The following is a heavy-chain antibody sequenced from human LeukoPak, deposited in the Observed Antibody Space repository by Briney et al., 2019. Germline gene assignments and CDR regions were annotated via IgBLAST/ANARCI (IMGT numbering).Heavy chain of an antibody. D-gene: IGHD3-16*01. CDR1: GFTFSTYE. CDR3: ARASPQKLGYFDY. Sequence: GGSLRLSCVASGFTFSTYEMNWVRQAPGKGLEWVSYISGSGGTTYHADSVQGRFTISRDNTKNSLYLQMNSLRAEDTAVYYCARASPQKLGYFDYWGQGTLVTVSS. V-gene: IGHV3-48*03. CDR2: ISGSGGTT. J-gene: IGHJ4*02.